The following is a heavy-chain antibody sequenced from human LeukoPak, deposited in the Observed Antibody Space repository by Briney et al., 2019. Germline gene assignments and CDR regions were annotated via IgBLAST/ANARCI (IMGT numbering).Heavy chain of an antibody. J-gene: IGHJ3*02. CDR3: ARGDAVVVTARAFDI. D-gene: IGHD2-21*02. CDR1: GYTFTSYA. CDR2: INAGNGNT. Sequence: ASVNVSCKASGYTFTSYAMHWVRPAPGQRLEWMGWINAGNGNTKYSQKFQGRVTITRDTSASTAYMELSSLRSEDTAVYYCARGDAVVVTARAFDIWGQGTMVTVSS. V-gene: IGHV1-3*01.